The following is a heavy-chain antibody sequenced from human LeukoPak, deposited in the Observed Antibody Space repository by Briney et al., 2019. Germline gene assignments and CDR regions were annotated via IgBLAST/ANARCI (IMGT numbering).Heavy chain of an antibody. CDR3: AISAVYGDYEYYYYYGMDV. V-gene: IGHV4-34*01. CDR1: GGSFSGYY. D-gene: IGHD4-17*01. CDR2: INHSGST. J-gene: IGHJ6*02. Sequence: PSETLSLTCPVYGGSFSGYYWSWIRQPPGKGLEWIGEINHSGSTNYNPSLKSRVIISVDTSKNQFSLKLSSVTAADTAVHYCAISAVYGDYEYYYYYGMDVWGQGTTVTVSS.